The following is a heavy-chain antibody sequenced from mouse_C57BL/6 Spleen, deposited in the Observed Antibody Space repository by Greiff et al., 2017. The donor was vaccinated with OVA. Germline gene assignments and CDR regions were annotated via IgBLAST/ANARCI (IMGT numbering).Heavy chain of an antibody. CDR3: AGDYGSSYGWYFDV. CDR2: IYPGDGDT. CDR1: GYAFSSSW. D-gene: IGHD1-1*01. J-gene: IGHJ1*03. V-gene: IGHV1-82*01. Sequence: VHLVESGPELVKPGASVKISCKASGYAFSSSWMNWVKQRPGKGLEWIGRIYPGDGDTNYNGKFKGKATLTADNSSSTAYMQLSRLPSEDSAVYFCAGDYGSSYGWYFDVWGTGTTVTVSS.